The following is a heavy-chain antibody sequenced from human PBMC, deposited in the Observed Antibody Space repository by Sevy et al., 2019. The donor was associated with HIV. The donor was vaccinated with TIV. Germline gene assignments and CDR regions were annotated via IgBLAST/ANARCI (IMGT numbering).Heavy chain of an antibody. Sequence: ASVKVSCKASGYTFTDYYIHWVRQAPGQGLEWMGRINPKSGGTNYAQKFHGRVTMTRDTSISTAYMELSRLRSDDTAVYYCARVVEPAGIDPYYYGVDVWGSGATVTVSS. CDR1: GYTFTDYY. CDR2: INPKSGGT. CDR3: ARVVEPAGIDPYYYGVDV. V-gene: IGHV1-2*02. D-gene: IGHD2-2*02. J-gene: IGHJ6*04.